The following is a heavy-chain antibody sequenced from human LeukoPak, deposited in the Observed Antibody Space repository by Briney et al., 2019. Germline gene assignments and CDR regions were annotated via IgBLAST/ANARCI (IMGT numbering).Heavy chain of an antibody. CDR3: ARLRMIRYFDWHDAFDI. CDR1: GFTFSSYG. V-gene: IGHV4-34*01. Sequence: GSLRLSCAASGFTFSSYGMSWIRQPPGKGLEWIGEINHSGSTNYNPSLKSRVTISVDTSKNQFSLKLSSVTAADTAVYYCARLRMIRYFDWHDAFDIWGQGTMVTVSS. J-gene: IGHJ3*02. CDR2: INHSGST. D-gene: IGHD3-9*01.